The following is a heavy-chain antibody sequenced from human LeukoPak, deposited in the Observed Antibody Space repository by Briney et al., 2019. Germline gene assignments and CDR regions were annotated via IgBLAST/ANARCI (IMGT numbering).Heavy chain of an antibody. CDR2: ISGYNGHT. CDR1: GYTFTNYG. J-gene: IGHJ6*03. V-gene: IGHV1-18*01. CDR3: ARDGHRRYDYYYYYMDV. D-gene: IGHD3-9*01. Sequence: ASVKVSCKASGYTFTNYGISWVRQAPEQGLDWMGWISGYNGHTNYAQRFQGRVTMTTDTSTSTAYMELRSLRSDDTGVYYCARDGHRRYDYYYYYMDVWGKGTTVTVSS.